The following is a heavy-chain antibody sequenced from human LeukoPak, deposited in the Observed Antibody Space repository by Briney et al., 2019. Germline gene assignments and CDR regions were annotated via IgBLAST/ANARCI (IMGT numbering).Heavy chain of an antibody. CDR2: ISSGSSYI. V-gene: IGHV3-21*01. CDR1: GFTFSSYS. CDR3: ARDWGEEWELLT. D-gene: IGHD1-26*01. J-gene: IGHJ4*02. Sequence: GGSLRLSCAASGFTFSSYSMNWVRQAPGKGLEWVSSISSGSSYIYYADSVKGRFTISRDNAKNSLYLQMNSLRAEDTAVYYCARDWGEEWELLTWGQGTLVTVSS.